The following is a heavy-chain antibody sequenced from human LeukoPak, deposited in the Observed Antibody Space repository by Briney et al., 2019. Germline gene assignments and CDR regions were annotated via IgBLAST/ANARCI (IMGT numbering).Heavy chain of an antibody. CDR1: GFTFSSYG. CDR3: ARTLLYDGSGYYRYFDY. CDR2: IKQDGSKT. Sequence: GGSLRLSCAASGFTFSSYGMHWVRQAPGKGLEWVANIKQDGSKTYYVDSVKGRFTISRDNAENSLYLQMNSLRVEDTAVYYCARTLLYDGSGYYRYFDYWGQGTLVTVSS. V-gene: IGHV3-7*04. J-gene: IGHJ4*02. D-gene: IGHD3-22*01.